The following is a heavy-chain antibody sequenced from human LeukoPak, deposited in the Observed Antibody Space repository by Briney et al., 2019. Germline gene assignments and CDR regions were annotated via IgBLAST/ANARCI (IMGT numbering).Heavy chain of an antibody. CDR1: GYTFTGYY. CDR2: INPNSGCT. D-gene: IGHD3-22*01. Sequence: ASVKVSCKASGYTFTGYYMHWVRQAPGQGLEWMGWINPNSGCTNYAQKFQVRVTMTRDTSFSTAYMAPSRLRSDHTAVYYCAREVADYDSSEIPGDYWGQGTPVTVSS. CDR3: AREVADYDSSEIPGDY. V-gene: IGHV1-2*02. J-gene: IGHJ4*02.